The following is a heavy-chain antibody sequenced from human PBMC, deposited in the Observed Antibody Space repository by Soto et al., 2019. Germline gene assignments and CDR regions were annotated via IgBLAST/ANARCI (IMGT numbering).Heavy chain of an antibody. CDR1: GFNFSSYS. V-gene: IGHV3-21*01. CDR3: AREGHDYGDY. Sequence: EVQLVESGGGLVKPGGSLRLSCVASGFNFSSYSMNWVRQAPGKGLEWVSSVSSGSSYIYYADSVKGRFTISRDNAKNSLYLQMNSLRAEDTAVYYCAREGHDYGDYWGQGTLVTVSS. CDR2: VSSGSSYI. J-gene: IGHJ4*02.